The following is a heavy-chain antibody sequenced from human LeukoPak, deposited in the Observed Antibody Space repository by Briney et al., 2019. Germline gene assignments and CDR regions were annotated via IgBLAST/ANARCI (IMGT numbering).Heavy chain of an antibody. CDR2: ITNNGETT. Sequence: PGGSLRLSCAASGFTFSSYGMSWVRQAPRKGLEWVSAITNNGETTYYADSVRGRFTISRDNSKNTLYLHMNSLRAEDTAVYYCAKGAAGFDYWGQGTLVTVSS. CDR1: GFTFSSYG. CDR3: AKGAAGFDY. J-gene: IGHJ4*02. V-gene: IGHV3-23*01.